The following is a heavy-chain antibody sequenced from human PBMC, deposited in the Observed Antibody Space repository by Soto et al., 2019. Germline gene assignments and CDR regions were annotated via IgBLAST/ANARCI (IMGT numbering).Heavy chain of an antibody. Sequence: QIQLVQSGAEVKKPGASVKVSCRASGYTFTGYYLHWVRQAPGQGLEWMGWVNPISGDTNYAQKFQDRVIMTRDRSITTVHMELSRLRSDDTAVYYCAREEGFRITMDRGRWFDPWGQGTLVTVSP. CDR3: AREEGFRITMDRGRWFDP. CDR2: VNPISGDT. D-gene: IGHD3-10*01. V-gene: IGHV1-2*02. CDR1: GYTFTGYY. J-gene: IGHJ5*02.